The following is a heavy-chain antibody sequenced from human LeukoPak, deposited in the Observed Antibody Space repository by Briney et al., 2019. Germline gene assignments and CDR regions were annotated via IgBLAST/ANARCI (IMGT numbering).Heavy chain of an antibody. J-gene: IGHJ4*02. CDR2: IYTDGKT. CDR1: GFTVTSNY. CDR3: ARDFYDTSGYYYDY. Sequence: GGSLRLSCTVSGFTVTSNYMTWVRQAPGKGLEWVSVIYTDGKTYYADSVKGRFSISRDNAKNSLYLQMNSLRAEDTAVYYCARDFYDTSGYYYDYWGQGTLVTVSS. V-gene: IGHV3-66*01. D-gene: IGHD3-22*01.